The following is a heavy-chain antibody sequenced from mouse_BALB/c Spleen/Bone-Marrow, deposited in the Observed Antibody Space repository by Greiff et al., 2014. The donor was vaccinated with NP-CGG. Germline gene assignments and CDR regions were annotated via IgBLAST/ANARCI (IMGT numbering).Heavy chain of an antibody. D-gene: IGHD2-13*01. J-gene: IGHJ2*02. CDR2: IGTEYGNT. CDR3: ARYEPDDCY. V-gene: IGHV14-3*02. CDR1: GFNFNDSY. Sequence: EVQLQQSGAELVKPGASVKLSCTASGFNFNDSYMHWVKQRHEQGLEWIGGIGTEYGNTNYDQEFQGKATITADTSSNTAYLQHSSLTSEATAVYYCARYEPDDCYWGQGTSLTVSS.